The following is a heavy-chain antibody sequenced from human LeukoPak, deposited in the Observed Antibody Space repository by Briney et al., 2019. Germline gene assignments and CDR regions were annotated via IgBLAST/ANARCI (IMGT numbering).Heavy chain of an antibody. CDR1: GFTFSSYW. CDR3: AREIELYKWEPTYDY. D-gene: IGHD1-26*01. CDR2: INSDGSST. Sequence: GGSLRLSCAASGFTFSSYWMHWVRQAPGKGLVRVSRINSDGSSTSYADSVKGRFTISRDNAKNTLYLQMNSLRAEDTAVYYCAREIELYKWEPTYDYWGQGTLVTVSS. J-gene: IGHJ4*02. V-gene: IGHV3-74*01.